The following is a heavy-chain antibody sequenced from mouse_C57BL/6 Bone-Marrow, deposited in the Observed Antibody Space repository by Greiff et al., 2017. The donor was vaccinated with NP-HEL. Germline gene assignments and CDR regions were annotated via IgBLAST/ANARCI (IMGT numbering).Heavy chain of an antibody. D-gene: IGHD2-3*01. CDR3: ATFYDFPRYWYFDV. CDR2: IWTGGGT. CDR1: GFSLTSYA. Sequence: VQLKESGPGLVAPSQSLSITCTVSGFSLTSYAISWVRQPPGKGLEWLGVIWTGGGTNYNSALNSRLSISKDNSKSQVFLKMNSLQTDDTARYYCATFYDFPRYWYFDVWGTGTTVTVSS. J-gene: IGHJ1*03. V-gene: IGHV2-9-1*01.